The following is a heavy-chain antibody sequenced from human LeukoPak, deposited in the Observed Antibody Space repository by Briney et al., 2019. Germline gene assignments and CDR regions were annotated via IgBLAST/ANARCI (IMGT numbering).Heavy chain of an antibody. V-gene: IGHV3-23*01. J-gene: IGHJ4*02. CDR1: GFTFSNYV. CDR3: AQHMSRASHPFDY. CDR2: IGTSGSTT. D-gene: IGHD5/OR15-5a*01. Sequence: GGSLRLSCAASGFTFSNYVMSWVRQAPGKELEWVSGIGTSGSTTYYADSVKGRFTISRDNSKNTLYLQMNSLRAEDTAVYYCAQHMSRASHPFDYWGQGTLVTVSS.